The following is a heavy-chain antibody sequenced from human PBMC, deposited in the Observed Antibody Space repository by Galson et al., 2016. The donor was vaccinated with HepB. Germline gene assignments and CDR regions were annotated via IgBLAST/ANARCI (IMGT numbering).Heavy chain of an antibody. CDR1: GYTFSSYA. V-gene: IGHV1-18*01. J-gene: IGHJ6*02. Sequence: SVKVSCKASGYTFSSYAIGWVRQAPGQGLEWMGWISTYNGYTKYAHKLQGRVTMTTDTSTSTVYMELRSLRSDDTAVYYCAREGNYDILTGYLAGHYGMDVWGQGTTVTVSS. CDR3: AREGNYDILTGYLAGHYGMDV. D-gene: IGHD3-9*01. CDR2: ISTYNGYT.